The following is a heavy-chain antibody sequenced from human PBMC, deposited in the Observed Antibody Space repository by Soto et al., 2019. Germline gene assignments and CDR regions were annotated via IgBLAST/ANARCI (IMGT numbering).Heavy chain of an antibody. V-gene: IGHV3-23*01. Sequence: LSLTCAASGFTFSSYWMHWVRQAPGKGLEWVSAISGSGGSTYYADSVKGRFAISRDNSKNTLYLQMNSLRAEDTAVYYCAKDLSGEGLRYFGRGHGDYYYYMDVWGKGTTVTVSS. CDR3: AKDLSGEGLRYFGRGHGDYYYYMDV. CDR1: GFTFSSYW. D-gene: IGHD3-9*01. J-gene: IGHJ6*03. CDR2: ISGSGGST.